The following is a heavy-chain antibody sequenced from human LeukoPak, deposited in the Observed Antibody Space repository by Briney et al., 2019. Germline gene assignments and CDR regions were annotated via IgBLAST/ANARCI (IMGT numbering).Heavy chain of an antibody. CDR2: INHSGST. J-gene: IGHJ4*02. CDR3: ASGQYYDLWSGYYVD. CDR1: GGSFSGHY. D-gene: IGHD3-3*01. Sequence: SETLSLTCAVYGGSFSGHYWSWIRQPPGKGLEWIGEINHSGSTNYNPSLESRVTISVDTSKNHFSLTLSSVTAADTAVYYCASGQYYDLWSGYYVDWGQGTLVTVSA. V-gene: IGHV4-34*01.